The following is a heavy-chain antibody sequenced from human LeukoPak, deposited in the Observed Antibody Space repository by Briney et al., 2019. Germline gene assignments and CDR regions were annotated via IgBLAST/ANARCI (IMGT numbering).Heavy chain of an antibody. CDR2: IYYNGDT. Sequence: PSETLSLTCTVSGDSISSSGYYWAWIRQPPGKGLKWIGNIYYNGDTYYNPSLKSRVTISVDTSENHFSLRLISVTAVDTAVYYCARHLGSGTYYAPFDYWGQGILVTVSS. CDR3: ARHLGSGTYYAPFDY. J-gene: IGHJ4*02. V-gene: IGHV4-39*01. D-gene: IGHD3-10*01. CDR1: GDSISSSGYY.